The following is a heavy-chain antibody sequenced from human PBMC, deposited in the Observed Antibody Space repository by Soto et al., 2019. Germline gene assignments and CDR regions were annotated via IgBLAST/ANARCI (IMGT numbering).Heavy chain of an antibody. CDR3: ARLPSLTYCSSTSCYFDY. CDR1: GYSFTSYW. CDR2: IYPGDSDT. D-gene: IGHD2-2*01. Sequence: PGESLKISCKGSGYSFTSYWIGWVRQMPGKKLEWMGIIYPGDSDTRYSPSFQGQVTISADKSISTAYLQWSSLKASDTAMYYCARLPSLTYCSSTSCYFDYWGQGTLVTVSS. J-gene: IGHJ4*02. V-gene: IGHV5-51*01.